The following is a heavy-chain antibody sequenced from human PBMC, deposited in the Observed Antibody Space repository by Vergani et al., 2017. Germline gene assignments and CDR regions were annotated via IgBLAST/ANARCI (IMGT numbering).Heavy chain of an antibody. CDR2: IHTSGST. CDR3: ARGSCLGGSCYKPLFDY. D-gene: IGHD2-15*01. CDR1: GGFINSYNYY. Sequence: QVQLQESGPGLVKPSQTLSLTCTVSGGFINSYNYYWSWIRQPAGKGLEWIGRIHTSGSTNYNPSLKSRVTMSEDTSKNQFSLNLTSVTAADTAVYFCARGSCLGGSCYKPLFDYWGQGILVTVSS. J-gene: IGHJ4*02. V-gene: IGHV4-61*02.